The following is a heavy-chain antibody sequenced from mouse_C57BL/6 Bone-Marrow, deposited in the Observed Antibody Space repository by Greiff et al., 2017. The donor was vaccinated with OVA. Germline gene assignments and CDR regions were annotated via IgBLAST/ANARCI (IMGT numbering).Heavy chain of an antibody. D-gene: IGHD1-1*01. J-gene: IGHJ3*01. Sequence: QVQLQQSGAELVQPGASVKLSCKASGYTFTSYWMQWVQQRPGQGLEWIGEIDPSDSYTNYNHKFKGKATLTVDTSSSTAYMQLSSLTSEDSAVYYCARFAYGSSPAWFAYWGQGTLVTVSA. CDR1: GYTFTSYW. V-gene: IGHV1-50*01. CDR3: ARFAYGSSPAWFAY. CDR2: IDPSDSYT.